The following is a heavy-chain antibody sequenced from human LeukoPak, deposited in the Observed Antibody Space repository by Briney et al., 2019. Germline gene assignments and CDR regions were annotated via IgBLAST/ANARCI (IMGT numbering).Heavy chain of an antibody. CDR2: IYYTGST. Sequence: PSETLSLTCTVSGGSISNYYWGWIRQPPGKGLEYIGYIYYTGSTNYNPSLKSRVTISVDTSTNQFSLRVSSVTAADTAVYYCARLLWNGRGAFDVLGRGTLVTVSS. J-gene: IGHJ3*01. CDR3: ARLLWNGRGAFDV. V-gene: IGHV4-59*08. D-gene: IGHD1-1*01. CDR1: GGSISNYY.